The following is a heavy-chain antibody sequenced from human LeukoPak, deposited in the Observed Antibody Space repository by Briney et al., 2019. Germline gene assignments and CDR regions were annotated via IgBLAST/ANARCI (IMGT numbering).Heavy chain of an antibody. CDR2: INTNTGNP. D-gene: IGHD4-17*01. J-gene: IGHJ6*02. CDR3: ARRGDYVPSYYGMDV. Sequence: ASVKVSCKASGYTFISYTMNWVRQAPGQGLEWMGWINTNTGNPTYAQGFTGRFVFSLDTSVSTAYLQISSLKAEDTAVYYCARRGDYVPSYYGMDVWGQGTTVTVSS. V-gene: IGHV7-4-1*02. CDR1: GYTFISYT.